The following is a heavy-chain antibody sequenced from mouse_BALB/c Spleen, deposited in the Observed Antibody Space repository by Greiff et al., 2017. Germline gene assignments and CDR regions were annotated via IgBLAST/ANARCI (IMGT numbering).Heavy chain of an antibody. V-gene: IGHV3-8*02. D-gene: IGHD4-1*01. CDR1: GDSITSGY. J-gene: IGHJ4*01. CDR2: ISYSGST. CDR3: ARSPLTGTFDAMDY. Sequence: EVKLMESGPSLVKPSQTLSLTCSVTGDSITSGYWNWIRKFPGNKLEYMGYISYSGSTYYNPSLKSRISITRDTSKNQYYLQLNSVTTEDTATYYCARSPLTGTFDAMDYWGQGTSVTVSS.